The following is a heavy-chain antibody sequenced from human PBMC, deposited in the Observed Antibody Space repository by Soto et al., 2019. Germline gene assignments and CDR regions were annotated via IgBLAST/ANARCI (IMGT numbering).Heavy chain of an antibody. V-gene: IGHV3-23*01. Sequence: EVQLLESGGDLVQPGGSLRLSCAASGITFRSYAMNWVRQAPGKGLEWVSGISGSGGNTYYADSGKGWFTISRDNSKNTLYLQMNSLRVDDTAVYYCCKGSGSNLYYYGMDVWGRGTTVTVSS. CDR2: ISGSGGNT. D-gene: IGHD3-10*01. J-gene: IGHJ6*02. CDR3: CKGSGSNLYYYGMDV. CDR1: GITFRSYA.